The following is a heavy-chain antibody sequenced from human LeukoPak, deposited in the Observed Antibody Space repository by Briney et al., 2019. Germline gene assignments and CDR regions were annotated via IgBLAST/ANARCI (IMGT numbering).Heavy chain of an antibody. Sequence: PSDTLSLTCTVSGGSISSSGYYWGWIRQPPGKGLGWIASIYYEGRTLYNPSLKSRVTISIGTSASQFSLRLTSMTAPDTAVYYCARLGLKTTGTIYWGQGILVTVSS. V-gene: IGHV4-39*01. CDR2: IYYEGRT. CDR1: GGSISSSGYY. CDR3: ARLGLKTTGTIY. D-gene: IGHD1-14*01. J-gene: IGHJ4*02.